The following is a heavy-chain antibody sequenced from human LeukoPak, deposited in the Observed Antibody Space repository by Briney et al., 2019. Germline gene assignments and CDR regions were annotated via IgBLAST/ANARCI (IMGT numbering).Heavy chain of an antibody. V-gene: IGHV3-23*01. Sequence: PGGSLRLSCAASGFTFSSYAMSWVRQAPGKGLEWVSAISGSGGSTYYADSVKGRFTISRDNAKNSLYLQMNSLRAEDTAVYYCARGLYSNYELWYWGQGTLVTVSS. D-gene: IGHD4-11*01. CDR1: GFTFSSYA. J-gene: IGHJ4*02. CDR2: ISGSGGST. CDR3: ARGLYSNYELWY.